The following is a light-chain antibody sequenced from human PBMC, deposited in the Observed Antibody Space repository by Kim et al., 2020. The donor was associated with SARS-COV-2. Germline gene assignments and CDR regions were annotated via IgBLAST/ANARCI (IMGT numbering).Light chain of an antibody. Sequence: ASVGDRVTITCRASQSIRTYLNWYQQKPGEDPKHMIYATINLQSGVPSRFSGSGSGTDFALTISSLQPEDFATYYCQQAYSPPRTFGQGTKVDIK. CDR2: ATI. V-gene: IGKV1-39*01. J-gene: IGKJ1*01. CDR1: QSIRTY. CDR3: QQAYSPPRT.